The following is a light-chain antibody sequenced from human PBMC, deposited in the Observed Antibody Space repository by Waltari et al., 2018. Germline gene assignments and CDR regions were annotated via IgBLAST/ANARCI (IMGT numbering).Light chain of an antibody. J-gene: IGKJ2*01. CDR1: QSISRT. CDR3: QQYNNWRT. CDR2: GAS. Sequence: EVLMSHSPPTLSVSPEEEATLSCRASQSISRTLDWYQQKPGQAPRLLIYGASTRAPGIPARFSGSGSGTEFTLTISSLQSEDFAVYYCQQYNNWRTFGQGTKLEI. V-gene: IGKV3-15*01.